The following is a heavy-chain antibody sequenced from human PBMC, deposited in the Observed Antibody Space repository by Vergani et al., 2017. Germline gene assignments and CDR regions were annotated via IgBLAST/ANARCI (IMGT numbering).Heavy chain of an antibody. CDR1: EFTFSNYA. CDR2: ISGSGVSA. D-gene: IGHD2-21*01. Sequence: EVQLVESGGGLVQPGGSLRLSCAASEFTFSNYAMNWVRQAPGKGLEWVSGISGSGVSAYYTDSVKGRFTISRDNSKNMLFLQKNSLRVEDTAIYYCAKARDPNCKGGNCYSYYYGFDLLGQGTTVTVSS. V-gene: IGHV3-23*04. J-gene: IGHJ6*02. CDR3: AKARDPNCKGGNCYSYYYGFDL.